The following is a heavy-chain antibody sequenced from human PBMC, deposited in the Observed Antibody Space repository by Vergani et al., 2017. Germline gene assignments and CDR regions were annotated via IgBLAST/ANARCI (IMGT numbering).Heavy chain of an antibody. CDR3: AKDHYDFWSGYPNLSPFDL. V-gene: IGHV3-9*01. D-gene: IGHD3-3*01. CDR2: ISWNGGSR. CDR1: GFTFDDYA. Sequence: EVQLVESGGGLVQPGRSLRLSCAASGFTFDDYAMHWVRQAPGKGLEWVSGISWNGGSRGYADSVKGRFTISRDNAKNSLYLQMNSLRAEDTALYYCAKDHYDFWSGYPNLSPFDLWGRGTLVTVSS. J-gene: IGHJ2*01.